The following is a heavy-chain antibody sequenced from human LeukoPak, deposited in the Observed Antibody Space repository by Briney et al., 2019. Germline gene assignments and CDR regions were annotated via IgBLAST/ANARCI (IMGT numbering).Heavy chain of an antibody. CDR1: GGTFSSYA. CDR2: IIPILGIA. V-gene: IGHV1-69*04. Sequence: SVNVSCKASGGTFSSYAISWVRQAPGQGLEWMGRIIPILGIANYAQKFQGRVTITADKSTSTAYMELSSLRSEDTAVYYCARVDTAMVIDYWGQGTLVTVSS. J-gene: IGHJ4*02. CDR3: ARVDTAMVIDY. D-gene: IGHD5-18*01.